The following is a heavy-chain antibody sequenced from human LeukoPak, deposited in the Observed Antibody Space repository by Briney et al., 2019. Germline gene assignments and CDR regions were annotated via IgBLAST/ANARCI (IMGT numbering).Heavy chain of an antibody. D-gene: IGHD3-22*01. CDR2: ISAYNGKT. CDR3: AREGSLHDSGDYYLSWFDP. Sequence: ASVKVSCKTSGFTFNTYGIAWVRQAPGQGLEWMGWISAYNGKTDYALNLQDRVTMTTDTSTTTAYMELRSLRSDDTAVYYCAREGSLHDSGDYYLSWFDPWGQGTLVTVSS. CDR1: GFTFNTYG. J-gene: IGHJ5*02. V-gene: IGHV1-18*01.